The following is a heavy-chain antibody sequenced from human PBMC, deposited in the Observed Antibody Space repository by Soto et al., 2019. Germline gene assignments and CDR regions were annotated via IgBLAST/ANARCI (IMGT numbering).Heavy chain of an antibody. CDR1: GYTFTRYY. D-gene: IGHD2-15*01. CDR3: ARDVLEVPSAHYFFDQ. CDR2: INPSGGST. V-gene: IGHV1-46*03. J-gene: IGHJ4*02. Sequence: ASVKVSCKTSGYTFTRYYMHWLRQAPGQGLEWLEIINPSGGSTVYAQNFQDRVTMTMDTSTTTVYVELSSLRSEDTAIYYCARDVLEVPSAHYFFDQWGQGALVTVSS.